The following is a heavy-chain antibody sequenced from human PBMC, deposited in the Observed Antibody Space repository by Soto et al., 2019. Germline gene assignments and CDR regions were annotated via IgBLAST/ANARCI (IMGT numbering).Heavy chain of an antibody. CDR2: IHSSGTT. CDR3: VRWVGGSHFDY. D-gene: IGHD3-16*01. CDR1: GASISSGDYS. Sequence: SETLSLTCTVSGASISSGDYSWTWVRQTPGKGLDWIGYIHSSGTTYYNPSLQSRLAISLDTSKNRFSLRLTSVTAADSAVYYCVRWVGGSHFDYWGQGTLVTVSS. J-gene: IGHJ4*02. V-gene: IGHV4-30-4*01.